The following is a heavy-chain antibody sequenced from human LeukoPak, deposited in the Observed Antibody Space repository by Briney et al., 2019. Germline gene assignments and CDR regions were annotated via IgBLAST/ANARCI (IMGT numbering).Heavy chain of an antibody. CDR1: GYSFNDKY. V-gene: IGHV1-2*02. J-gene: IGHJ5*02. Sequence: ASVKVSCKASGYSFNDKYLHWVRQAPGQGLEWMGSINPNSGGTNYAQKFQGRVTMTTDMSMSTAYMELSRLTSDDTAVYYCARAGGRSWFDPWGQGTLITVSS. CDR2: INPNSGGT. CDR3: ARAGGRSWFDP.